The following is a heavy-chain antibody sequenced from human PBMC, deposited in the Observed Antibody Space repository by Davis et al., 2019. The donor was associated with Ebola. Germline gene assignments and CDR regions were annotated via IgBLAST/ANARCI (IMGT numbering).Heavy chain of an antibody. CDR2: IYYSGST. V-gene: IGHV4-59*06. D-gene: IGHD3-9*01. CDR1: GGSISSYY. J-gene: IGHJ4*02. CDR3: ARDGILTGYSTSGLDY. Sequence: PSETLSLTCTVSGGSISSYYWSWIRQHPGKGLEWIGYIYYSGSTYYNPSLKSRVTISVDTSKNQFSLKLSSVTAADTAVYYCARDGILTGYSTSGLDYWGQGTLVTVSS.